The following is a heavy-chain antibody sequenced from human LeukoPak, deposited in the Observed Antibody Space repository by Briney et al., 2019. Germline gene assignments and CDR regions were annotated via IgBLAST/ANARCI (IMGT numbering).Heavy chain of an antibody. J-gene: IGHJ6*02. CDR1: GFAFSNYA. CDR2: ISSSSSYT. Sequence: GGSLRLSCAASGFAFSNYAMSWVRQAPGKGLEWVSYISSSSSYTNYADSVKGRFTISRDNAKNSLYLQMNSLRAEDTAVYYCARDRSQVIAAAAPYGMDVWGQGTTVTVSS. D-gene: IGHD6-13*01. CDR3: ARDRSQVIAAAAPYGMDV. V-gene: IGHV3-11*05.